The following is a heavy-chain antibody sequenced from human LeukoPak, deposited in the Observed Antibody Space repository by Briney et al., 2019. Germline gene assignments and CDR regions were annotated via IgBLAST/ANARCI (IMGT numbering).Heavy chain of an antibody. CDR1: GGSFSGYY. Sequence: SETLSLTCAVYGGSFSGYYWSWIRQPPGKGPEWIGEINHSGSTNYNPSLKSRVTISVDTSKNQFSLKLTSVTAADTAVYYCARRGYSYGYRFDYWGQGTLVTVSS. V-gene: IGHV4-34*01. D-gene: IGHD5-18*01. CDR2: INHSGST. J-gene: IGHJ4*02. CDR3: ARRGYSYGYRFDY.